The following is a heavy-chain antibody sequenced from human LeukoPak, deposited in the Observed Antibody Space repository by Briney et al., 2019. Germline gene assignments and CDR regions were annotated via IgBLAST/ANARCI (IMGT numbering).Heavy chain of an antibody. V-gene: IGHV3-7*02. CDR1: GFTFSSYW. J-gene: IGHJ4*02. D-gene: IGHD6-25*01. Sequence: GASLRLSCAASGFTFSSYWMSWVRQAPGKGMEWVANIKQDGSEKYYVDSVKGRFTISRDNAKNSLYLKVNSLRAEDTAVYYCARRLDSSMEGVYWGQGTLVTVSS. CDR3: ARRLDSSMEGVY. CDR2: IKQDGSEK.